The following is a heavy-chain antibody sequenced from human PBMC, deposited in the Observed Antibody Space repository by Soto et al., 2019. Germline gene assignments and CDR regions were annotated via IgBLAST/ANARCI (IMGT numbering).Heavy chain of an antibody. CDR1: GDSISSGYF. CDR3: ARGPSADKIDD. J-gene: IGHJ4*02. CDR2: TYNSGTT. V-gene: IGHV4-30-4*01. Sequence: QVQLQESGPGLVEPSQTLSLTCTVSGDSISSGYFWSWIRQSPGKGLEWIGHTYNSGTTYNNPSLRSRGTISIDTSRNQFSLRLTSVTAADTAVYYCARGPSADKIDDWGQGTLVTVSS. D-gene: IGHD3-3*01.